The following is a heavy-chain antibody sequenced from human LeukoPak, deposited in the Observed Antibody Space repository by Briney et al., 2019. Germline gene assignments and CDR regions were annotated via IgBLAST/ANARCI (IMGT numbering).Heavy chain of an antibody. Sequence: ASVKVSCKASGGTFSSYAISWVRQAPGQGLEWMGGIIPIFGTANYAQKFQGRVTITTDESTSTAYMELSSLRSEDTAVYYCATGTRGSTFFDYWAREPWSPSPQ. CDR3: ATGTRGSTFFDY. V-gene: IGHV1-69*05. J-gene: IGHJ4*02. CDR2: IIPIFGTA. D-gene: IGHD1-14*01. CDR1: GGTFSSYA.